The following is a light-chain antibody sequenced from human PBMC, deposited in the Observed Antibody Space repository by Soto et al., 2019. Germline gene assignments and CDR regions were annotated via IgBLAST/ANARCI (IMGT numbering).Light chain of an antibody. V-gene: IGKV3D-15*01. Sequence: EIVMTQSPATVSVSPGERATLSCRASQSISDTLAWYQQKPGQAPRLLIYAASYRATGIPDRFSGSGSGTDFTLTISRLEPEDFAVYYCQQYHTSPRTLGQGTKVDIK. CDR2: AAS. CDR1: QSISDT. J-gene: IGKJ2*01. CDR3: QQYHTSPRT.